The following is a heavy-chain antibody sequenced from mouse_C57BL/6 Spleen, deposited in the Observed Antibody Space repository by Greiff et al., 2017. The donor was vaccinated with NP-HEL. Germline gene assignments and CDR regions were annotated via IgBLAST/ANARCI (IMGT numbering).Heavy chain of an antibody. CDR2: INYDGSST. J-gene: IGHJ1*03. V-gene: IGHV5-16*01. CDR3: ARVSYYGNYHWYFEV. CDR1: GFTFSDYY. Sequence: EVQVVESEGGLVQPGSSMKLSCTASGFTFSDYYMAWVRQVPEKGLEWVANINYDGSSTYYLDSLKSRFIISRDNAKNILYLQMSSLKSEDTATYYCARVSYYGNYHWYFEVWGTGTTVTVSS. D-gene: IGHD2-1*01.